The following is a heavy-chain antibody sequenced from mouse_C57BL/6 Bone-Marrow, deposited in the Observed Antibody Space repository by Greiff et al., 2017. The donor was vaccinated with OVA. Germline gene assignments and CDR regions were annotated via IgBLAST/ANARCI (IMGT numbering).Heavy chain of an antibody. CDR3: ARSGANWAWFAY. CDR2: IYPRSGNT. CDR1: GYTFTSYG. D-gene: IGHD4-1*01. V-gene: IGHV1-81*01. J-gene: IGHJ3*01. Sequence: VQLQQSGAELARPGASVKLSCKASGYTFTSYGISWVKQRTGQGLEWIGEIYPRSGNTYYNEKFKGKATLTADKSSSTAYMELRSLTSEDSAVYFCARSGANWAWFAYWGQGTRVTVSA.